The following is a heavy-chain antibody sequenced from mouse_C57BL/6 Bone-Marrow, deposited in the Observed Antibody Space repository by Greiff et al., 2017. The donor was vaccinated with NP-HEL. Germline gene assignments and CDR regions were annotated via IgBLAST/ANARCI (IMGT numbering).Heavy chain of an antibody. Sequence: VQLQQPGAELVKPGASVKLSCKASGYTFTSYWMHWVKQRPGQGLEWIGMIHPNSGSTNYNEKFKSKATLTVDKSSSTAYMQLSSLTSEDSAVYYCARFLGRGYYFDYWGQGTTLTVSS. V-gene: IGHV1-64*01. D-gene: IGHD4-1*01. CDR3: ARFLGRGYYFDY. CDR2: IHPNSGST. CDR1: GYTFTSYW. J-gene: IGHJ2*01.